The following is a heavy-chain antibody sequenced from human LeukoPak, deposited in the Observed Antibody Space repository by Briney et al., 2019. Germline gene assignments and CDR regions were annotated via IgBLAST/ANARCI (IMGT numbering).Heavy chain of an antibody. D-gene: IGHD3-3*01. CDR2: VFYSGNT. Sequence: PSETLSLTCTVSGGSVSSSVSYWGWHRQPPGKGLEWIGTVFYSGNTYYNPSLKSRVTISVDRSKNQFFLSLYFVTAADTAMYYCARPSGSPYWYFDLWGRGMLVTVSP. J-gene: IGHJ2*01. CDR3: ARPSGSPYWYFDL. CDR1: GGSVSSSVSY. V-gene: IGHV4-39*01.